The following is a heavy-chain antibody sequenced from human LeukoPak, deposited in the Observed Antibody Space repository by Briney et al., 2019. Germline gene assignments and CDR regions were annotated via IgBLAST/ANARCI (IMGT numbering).Heavy chain of an antibody. CDR3: ARDPTGDLDD. D-gene: IGHD7-27*01. J-gene: IGHJ4*02. V-gene: IGHV3-30-3*01. Sequence: GGSLRLSCAASGFTFSSYAMHWVRQAPGKGLEWVAVISYDGSNKYYADSVKGRFTISRDNSKNTLYLQMNSLRAEDTAVYYCARDPTGDLDDWGQGTLVTVSS. CDR2: ISYDGSNK. CDR1: GFTFSSYA.